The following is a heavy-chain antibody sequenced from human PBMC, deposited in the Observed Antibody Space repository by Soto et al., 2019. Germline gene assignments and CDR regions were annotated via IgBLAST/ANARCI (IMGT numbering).Heavy chain of an antibody. CDR1: GFTFSSYG. Sequence: GGSLRLSCAASGFTFSSYGMHWVRQAPGKGLEWVAVIWYDGSNKYYADSVKGRFTISRDNSKNTLYLQMNSLRAEDTAVYYCARDNPDFWSGYSHLGYWGQGTLVTVSS. V-gene: IGHV3-33*01. J-gene: IGHJ4*02. CDR3: ARDNPDFWSGYSHLGY. CDR2: IWYDGSNK. D-gene: IGHD3-3*01.